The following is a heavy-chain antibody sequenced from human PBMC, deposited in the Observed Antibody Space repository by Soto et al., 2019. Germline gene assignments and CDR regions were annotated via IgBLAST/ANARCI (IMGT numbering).Heavy chain of an antibody. CDR1: GFSLSTSGVG. V-gene: IGHV2-5*01. D-gene: IGHD1-7*01. CDR3: AHRRSYNWNYESYGYFDY. J-gene: IGHJ4*02. Sequence: ASGPTLVNPTQTLTLTCTFSGFSLSTSGVGVGWIRQPPGKALEWLALIYWNDANRYSPSLKSRLTITKDTSKNQVVLTMTNMDPVDTATYYCAHRRSYNWNYESYGYFDYWGQGTLVTVSS. CDR2: IYWNDAN.